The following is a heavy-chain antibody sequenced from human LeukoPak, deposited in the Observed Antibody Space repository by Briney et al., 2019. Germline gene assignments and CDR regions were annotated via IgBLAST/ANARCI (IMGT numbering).Heavy chain of an antibody. CDR1: GGSISSNSYY. V-gene: IGHV4-39*01. D-gene: IGHD3-16*01. CDR2: IYYSGST. CDR3: ARALEGGDFDY. J-gene: IGHJ4*02. Sequence: SETLSLTCAVSGGSISSNSYYWGWIRQPPGKGLEWIGSIYYSGSTYYNPSLKSRVTISVDTSKNQFSLKLSSVTAADTAVYYCARALEGGDFDYWGQGTLVTVSS.